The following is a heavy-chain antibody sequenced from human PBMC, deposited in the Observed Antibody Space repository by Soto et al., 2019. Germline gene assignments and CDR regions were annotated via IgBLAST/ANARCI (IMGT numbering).Heavy chain of an antibody. CDR2: SSNSGTFT. CDR1: GFTFSDYY. D-gene: IGHD1-1*01. CDR3: ARSGDNYNLLDY. Sequence: LRLSCEGSGFTFSDYYMSWIRQAPGEGLEWISYSSNSGTFTKYADSVKGRFSISRDNTKNLLFLQMNSLRAEDTALYYCARSGDNYNLLDYWGQGTPVTVS. V-gene: IGHV3-11*06. J-gene: IGHJ4*02.